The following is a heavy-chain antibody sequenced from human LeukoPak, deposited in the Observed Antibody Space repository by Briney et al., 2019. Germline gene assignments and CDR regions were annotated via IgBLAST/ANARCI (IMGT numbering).Heavy chain of an antibody. J-gene: IGHJ4*02. CDR3: ARDRETPAGLFDY. CDR2: ISYDGSNK. CDR1: GFTFSSYA. Sequence: GGSLRLSCAASGFTFSSYAMHWVRQAPGKGLEWVAVISYDGSNKYYADSVKGRFTISRDNAKNSLYLQMNSLRAEDTAVYYCARDRETPAGLFDYWGQGTLVTVSS. D-gene: IGHD6-13*01. V-gene: IGHV3-30-3*01.